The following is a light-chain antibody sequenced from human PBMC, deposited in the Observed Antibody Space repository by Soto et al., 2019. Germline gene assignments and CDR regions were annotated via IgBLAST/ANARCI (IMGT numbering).Light chain of an antibody. CDR1: QGVSSY. CDR3: HHRGNWPPYT. V-gene: IGKV3-11*01. J-gene: IGKJ2*01. Sequence: EIVLTQSPATLSLSPGERATLSCRASQGVSSYLAWYQQKPGQAPRLLIYDASNRATGIPARFSGSGSGTAFTLTISSREPEDFAVYYCHHRGNWPPYTVGQGTKLEIK. CDR2: DAS.